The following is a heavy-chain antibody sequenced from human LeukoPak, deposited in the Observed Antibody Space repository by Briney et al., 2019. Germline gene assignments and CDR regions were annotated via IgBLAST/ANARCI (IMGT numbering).Heavy chain of an antibody. CDR2: ISGSGGST. D-gene: IGHD3-22*01. CDR3: AKDPSRITMIVVVITYFDY. V-gene: IGHV3-23*01. Sequence: GGSLRLSCAASGFTFSSYGMSWVRQAPGKGLEWVSAISGSGGSTYYADSVKGRFTISRDNSKNTLYLQMNSLRAEDTAVYYCAKDPSRITMIVVVITYFDYWGQGTLVTVSS. J-gene: IGHJ4*02. CDR1: GFTFSSYG.